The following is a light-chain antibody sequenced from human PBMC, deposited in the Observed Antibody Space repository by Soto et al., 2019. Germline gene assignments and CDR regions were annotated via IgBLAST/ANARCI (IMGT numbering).Light chain of an antibody. Sequence: EIVLTQSPATLSLSPGERATLSCRASQSVSNNYLAWYQQKRGQAPRFIIYGASNRETGIPDRFICSGAGTDFTRTISRLEPEDFAVDYCQQYGSSTRTFGQGTQVDIK. J-gene: IGKJ1*01. V-gene: IGKV3-20*01. CDR1: QSVSNNY. CDR2: GAS. CDR3: QQYGSSTRT.